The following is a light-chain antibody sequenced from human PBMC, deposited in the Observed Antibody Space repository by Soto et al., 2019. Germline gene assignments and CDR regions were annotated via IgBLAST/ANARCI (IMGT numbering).Light chain of an antibody. V-gene: IGKV4-1*01. J-gene: IGKJ2*01. CDR2: WAS. CDR1: QSVLYSSNNKNY. Sequence: DIVMTQSPDSLAVSLGERATINCKSSQSVLYSSNNKNYLAWYQQRPGQPPKLLIYWASTRESGVPDRFSGSGSGTDFTLAITSVQGEDGAVYYCQQYESTPPSFGQGTKLEIK. CDR3: QQYESTPPS.